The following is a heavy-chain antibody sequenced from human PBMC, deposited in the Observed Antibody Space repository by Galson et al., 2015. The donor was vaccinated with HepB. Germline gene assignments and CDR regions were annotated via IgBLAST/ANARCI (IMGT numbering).Heavy chain of an antibody. Sequence: TLSLTCAVSGGSISSGGYSWSWIRQPPGKGLEWIGYIYHSGSTYYNPSLKSRVTISVDRSKNQFSLKLSSVTAADTAVYYCARAPGVGPPPWAFDYWGQGTLVTVSS. J-gene: IGHJ4*02. CDR2: IYHSGST. CDR3: ARAPGVGPPPWAFDY. CDR1: GGSISSGGYS. V-gene: IGHV4-30-2*01. D-gene: IGHD1-26*01.